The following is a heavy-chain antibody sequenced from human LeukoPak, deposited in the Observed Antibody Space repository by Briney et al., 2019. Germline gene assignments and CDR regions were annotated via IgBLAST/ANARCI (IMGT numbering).Heavy chain of an antibody. CDR2: ISGSGGST. CDR1: GFTFSSYA. Sequence: GGSLRLSCASSGFTFSSYAMSWVRQAPGKGLEWVSSISGSGGSTYYADSVKGRFTISRDNSKNMLYLQMNSMRAEDTAVYYCAKAAAGLYSYTRHWGQGTLVTVSS. V-gene: IGHV3-23*01. J-gene: IGHJ4*02. D-gene: IGHD5-18*01. CDR3: AKAAAGLYSYTRH.